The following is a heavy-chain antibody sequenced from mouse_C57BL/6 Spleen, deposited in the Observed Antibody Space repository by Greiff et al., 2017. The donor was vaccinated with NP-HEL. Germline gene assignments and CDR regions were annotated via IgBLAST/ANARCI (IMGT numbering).Heavy chain of an antibody. CDR2: IYPSDSET. J-gene: IGHJ3*01. CDR3: ARDGVRSGTAWFAY. Sequence: QVQLQQPGAELVRPGSSVKLSCKASGYTFTSYWMDWVKQRPGQGLEWIGNIYPSDSETHYNQKFKDKATLTVDKSSSTAYMQLSSLTSEDSAVYYCARDGVRSGTAWFAYWGQGTLVTVSA. CDR1: GYTFTSYW. D-gene: IGHD4-1*01. V-gene: IGHV1-61*01.